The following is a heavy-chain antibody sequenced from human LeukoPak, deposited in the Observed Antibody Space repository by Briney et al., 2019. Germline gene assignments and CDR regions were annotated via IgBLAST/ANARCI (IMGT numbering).Heavy chain of an antibody. D-gene: IGHD2-15*01. CDR3: ARARFDIVVVVAAQPRRNYYYGMDV. J-gene: IGHJ6*02. V-gene: IGHV1-69*13. CDR1: GGTFSSYA. Sequence: SVKVSCKASGGTFSSYAISWVRQAPGQGLEWMGGIIPILGTANYAQKFQGRVTITADESTSTAYMELSSLRSEDTAVYYCARARFDIVVVVAAQPRRNYYYGMDVWGQGTTVTVSS. CDR2: IIPILGTA.